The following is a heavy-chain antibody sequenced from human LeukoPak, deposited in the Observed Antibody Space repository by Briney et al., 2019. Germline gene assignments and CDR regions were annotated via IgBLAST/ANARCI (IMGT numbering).Heavy chain of an antibody. J-gene: IGHJ6*03. D-gene: IGHD2-2*01. CDR1: GGSISSYY. CDR3: ARHWTSTSCYGSDVCIVQPYMDV. Sequence: PSETLSLTCTVSGGSISSYYWSWIRQPPGRGLEWIGYIYTSGNTNYNPSLKSRVTISVDTSKNQFSLMLSSVTAADTAVYYCARHWTSTSCYGSDVCIVQPYMDVWGKGTTVTVSS. CDR2: IYTSGNT. V-gene: IGHV4-4*09.